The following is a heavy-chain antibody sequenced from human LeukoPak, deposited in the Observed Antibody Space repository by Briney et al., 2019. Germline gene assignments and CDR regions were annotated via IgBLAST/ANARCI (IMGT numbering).Heavy chain of an antibody. CDR2: INEDGSEK. CDR1: GFTFSSYW. CDR3: ARRYCSSTSCTLDY. V-gene: IGHV3-7*02. D-gene: IGHD2-2*01. Sequence: HSGGSLRLSCAASGFTFSSYWMSWVRQAPGKGLEWVANINEDGSEKYYVDSVKGRFTISRDNAKNSLYLQMSSLRVEDTAVYYCARRYCSSTSCTLDYWGQGTLVTVSS. J-gene: IGHJ4*02.